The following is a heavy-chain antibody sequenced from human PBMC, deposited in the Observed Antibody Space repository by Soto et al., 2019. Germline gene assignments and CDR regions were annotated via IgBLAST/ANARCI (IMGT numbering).Heavy chain of an antibody. CDR1: GGSIIFGVFF. CDR3: ARGVLY. V-gene: IGHV4-31*03. J-gene: IGHJ4*02. Sequence: SDTLSLTCTVSGGSIIFGVFFWSWIRQPPGKGLEWIGNIFYSGTTYYNPSLKSRVTISVDTSKNQFSLKLSSVTAADTAVYFCARGVLYWGQGTLVTVS. D-gene: IGHD1-1*01. CDR2: IFYSGTT.